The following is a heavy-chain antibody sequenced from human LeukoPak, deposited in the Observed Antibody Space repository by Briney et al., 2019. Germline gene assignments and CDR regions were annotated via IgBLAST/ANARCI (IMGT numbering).Heavy chain of an antibody. D-gene: IGHD3-10*01. Sequence: GGSLRLSCAVSGITLSNYGMSWVRQAPGKELEWVAGISGSGGGTHYADSVKGRFTISRDNPKNTLHLQMNSLRAEDTAVYFCAKRGVVIRVILVGFHKEAYYFDSWGQGALVIVSS. CDR1: GITLSNYG. CDR3: AKRGVVIRVILVGFHKEAYYFDS. CDR2: ISGSGGGT. V-gene: IGHV3-23*01. J-gene: IGHJ4*02.